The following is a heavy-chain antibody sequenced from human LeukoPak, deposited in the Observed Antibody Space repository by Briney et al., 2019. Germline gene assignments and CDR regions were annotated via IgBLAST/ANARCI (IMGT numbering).Heavy chain of an antibody. CDR2: ITPKSGDT. J-gene: IGHJ4*02. Sequence: ASVQVSCKASGYTFSYFYIHWGRRAAGEGLEYVGWITPKSGDTYSPQRFQGRVTMTRDASISTAYMELSSLRSDDTAVYFCARVRLADERAWAYWGQGTLVTVSS. V-gene: IGHV1-2*02. CDR3: ARVRLADERAWAY. D-gene: IGHD3-3*02. CDR1: GYTFSYFY.